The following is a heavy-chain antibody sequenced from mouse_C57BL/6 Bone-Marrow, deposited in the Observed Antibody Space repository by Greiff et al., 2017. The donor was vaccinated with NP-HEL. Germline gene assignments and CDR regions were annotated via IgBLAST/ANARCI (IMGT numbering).Heavy chain of an antibody. D-gene: IGHD2-4*01. CDR2: INPRNGGT. V-gene: IGHV1-53*01. J-gene: IGHJ1*03. CDR3: ARYDYDLYWYFDV. Sequence: QVQLQQPGTELVKPGASVKLSCKASGYTFTSYWMHWVKQRPGQGLEWIGNINPRNGGTNYNEKFKSKATLTVDKSSSTAYMQLSSLTSEDSAVYYCARYDYDLYWYFDVWGTGTTVTVSS. CDR1: GYTFTSYW.